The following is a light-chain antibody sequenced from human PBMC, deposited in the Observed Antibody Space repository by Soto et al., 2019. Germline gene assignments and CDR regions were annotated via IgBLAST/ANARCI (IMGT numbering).Light chain of an antibody. J-gene: IGKJ1*01. CDR2: AAS. CDR1: QSISTY. V-gene: IGKV1-39*01. CDR3: LQTYITRA. Sequence: DIQMTQSPSSLSASVGDRVIITCRASQSISTYLNWYQHKPGKAPKLLIYAASTLQSGVPSRFSGSGSGTDFTLTISSLQPEDFATYFCLQTYITRAFGQGTKVEIK.